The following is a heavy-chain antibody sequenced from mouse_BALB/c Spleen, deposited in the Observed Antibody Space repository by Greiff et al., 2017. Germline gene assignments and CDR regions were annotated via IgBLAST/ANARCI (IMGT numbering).Heavy chain of an antibody. CDR2: ISSGGGNT. CDR3: ASHRYDGAMDY. J-gene: IGHJ4*01. Sequence: EVKLVESGGGLVKPGGSLKLSCAASGFTFSSYTMSWVRQIPEKRLEWVATISSGGGNTYYPDSVKGRFTISRDNAKNNLYLQMSSLRSEDTALYYCASHRYDGAMDYWGQGTSVTVSS. D-gene: IGHD2-14*01. CDR1: GFTFSSYT. V-gene: IGHV5-9*03.